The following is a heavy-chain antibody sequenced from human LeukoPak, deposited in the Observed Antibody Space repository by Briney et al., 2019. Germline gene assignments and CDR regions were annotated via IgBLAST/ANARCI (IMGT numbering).Heavy chain of an antibody. CDR2: ITSTGSYT. J-gene: IGHJ4*02. V-gene: IGHV3-21*04. CDR1: GFTFSSYN. D-gene: IGHD3-22*01. Sequence: SGGSLRLSLAASGFTFSSYNMNWVRQAPGKGLEWVSSITSTGSYTFYADSVKGRFTISRDNAKNSLSLQMDSLRAEDTALYYCARDVNYYDSSGYYSSFDYWGQGTLVTVSS. CDR3: ARDVNYYDSSGYYSSFDY.